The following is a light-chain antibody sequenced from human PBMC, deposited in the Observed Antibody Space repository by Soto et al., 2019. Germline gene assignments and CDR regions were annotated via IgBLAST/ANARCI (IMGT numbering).Light chain of an antibody. CDR3: CSYTSSSPYV. Sequence: QSALTQPASVSGSPGQSIPISCTGTSSDLGGYNFVSWYQHHPGKAPKLMIYQVSNRPSGVSNRFSGSKSGNTASLTISGLQAEDEADYYCCSYTSSSPYVFGTGTKLTVL. CDR2: QVS. CDR1: SSDLGGYNF. V-gene: IGLV2-14*01. J-gene: IGLJ1*01.